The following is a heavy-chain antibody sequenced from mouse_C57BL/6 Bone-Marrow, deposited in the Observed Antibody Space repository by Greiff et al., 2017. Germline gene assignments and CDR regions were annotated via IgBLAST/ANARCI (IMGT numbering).Heavy chain of an antibody. CDR1: GFTFSSYA. Sequence: VESGGGLVKPGGSLKLSCAASGFTFSSYAMSWVRQTPEKRLEWVATISDGGSYTYYPDNVKGRFTISRDNSKNNLYLQMSHLKSEDTAMYYCATIYGNYEGFAYCGQGTLVTVSA. D-gene: IGHD2-1*01. V-gene: IGHV5-4*01. CDR3: ATIYGNYEGFAY. J-gene: IGHJ3*01. CDR2: ISDGGSYT.